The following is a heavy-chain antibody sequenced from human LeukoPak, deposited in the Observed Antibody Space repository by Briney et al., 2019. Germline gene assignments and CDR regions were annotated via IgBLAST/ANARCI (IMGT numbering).Heavy chain of an antibody. CDR1: GGSISSYYY. Sequence: SETLSLTCTVSGGSISSYYYWSWIRQPPGKGLEWIGYIYYSGSTNYNPSLKSRVTVSVDTSKNQFSLNLTSVTAADTAVYFCARAGYGSSWYHFDYWGQGALVTVSS. V-gene: IGHV4-59*01. J-gene: IGHJ4*02. CDR3: ARAGYGSSWYHFDY. D-gene: IGHD6-13*01. CDR2: IYYSGST.